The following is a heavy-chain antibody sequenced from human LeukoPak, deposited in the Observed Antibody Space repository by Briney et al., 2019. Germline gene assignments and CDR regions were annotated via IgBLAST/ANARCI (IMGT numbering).Heavy chain of an antibody. V-gene: IGHV2-5*02. D-gene: IGHD3-16*02. J-gene: IGHJ4*02. CDR1: GFSLSTSGVG. CDR3: AHGSALLTYYDYVWGSYRQLSPDFDY. CDR2: IYWDDDK. Sequence: SGPTLVKPTQTLTLTCTFSGFSLSTSGVGVGWIRQPPGKALEWLALIYWDDDKRYSPSLKSRLTITKDTSKNQVVLTMTNMDPVDTATYYCAHGSALLTYYDYVWGSYRQLSPDFDYWGQGTLVTVSS.